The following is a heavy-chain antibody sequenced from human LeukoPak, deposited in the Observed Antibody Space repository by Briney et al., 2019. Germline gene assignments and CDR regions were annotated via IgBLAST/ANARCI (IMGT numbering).Heavy chain of an antibody. CDR2: IKKDGSEK. Sequence: GGSLRLSCAASGFTFSSSAMSWVRQAPGKGLEWVANIKKDGSEKYYVDSVKGRFTISRDNAKNSLYLQMNSLRAEDTAVYYCARALYGNDSYWGQGTLVTVSS. CDR3: ARALYGNDSY. J-gene: IGHJ4*02. CDR1: GFTFSSSA. D-gene: IGHD5-12*01. V-gene: IGHV3-7*05.